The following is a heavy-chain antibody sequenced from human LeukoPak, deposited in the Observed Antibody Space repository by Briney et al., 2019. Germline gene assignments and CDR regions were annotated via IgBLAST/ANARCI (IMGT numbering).Heavy chain of an antibody. V-gene: IGHV4-59*08. Sequence: SETLSLTCTVSGGSISNYYWSWIRQPPGRGLEWIGYIDHSGSTKYNPSLKSRVTIAVDTSKNKFSLKLSRVTAADTAIYYCAIPRVSNAFDIWGQGTMVTVSS. CDR3: AIPRVSNAFDI. J-gene: IGHJ3*02. D-gene: IGHD6-13*01. CDR1: GGSISNYY. CDR2: IDHSGST.